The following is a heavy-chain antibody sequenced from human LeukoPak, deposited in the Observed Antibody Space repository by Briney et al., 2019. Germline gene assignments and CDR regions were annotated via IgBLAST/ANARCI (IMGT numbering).Heavy chain of an antibody. CDR2: ISGDGGST. V-gene: IGHV3-43*02. D-gene: IGHD3-10*01. CDR1: GYTFHDYA. J-gene: IGHJ4*02. CDR3: AKVDYSGSGSYYTPWYFDY. Sequence: GGTLRLSCAASGYTFHDYAMHWVRHAPGKGLECVSLISGDGGSTYYADSAKGGFTISRDNSKNSLYLQMNSLRTEDTALYYCAKVDYSGSGSYYTPWYFDYWGQGTLVTVSS.